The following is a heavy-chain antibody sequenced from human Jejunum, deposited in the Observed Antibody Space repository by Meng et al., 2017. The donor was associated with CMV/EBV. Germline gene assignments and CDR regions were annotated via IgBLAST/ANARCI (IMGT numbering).Heavy chain of an antibody. CDR3: VRYSNAWYDY. CDR1: GYTFSNYA. V-gene: IGHV1-3*01. J-gene: IGHJ4*02. CDR2: ISVGNGNT. Sequence: QVQDVQSWAEVKKPVASVKVYCKASGYTFSNYAIHWVRQAPGQRLEWMGWISVGNGNTRYSQKFQDRVTITRDRSASTAYMELSSLRFEDTAVYYCVRYSNAWYDYWGPGTLVTVSS. D-gene: IGHD6-19*01.